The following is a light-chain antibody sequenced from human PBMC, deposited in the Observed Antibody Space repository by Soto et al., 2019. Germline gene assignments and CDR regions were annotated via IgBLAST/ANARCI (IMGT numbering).Light chain of an antibody. Sequence: QSALTQPRSVSGSPGQSVTISCTGTSSDVGGFNYVSWYQQHPGKAPKFMIYDVSERPSGVPDRFSGSKSGNTASLTISGLQAEDEADYYCCSYGDSYYVFGTGTKVTVL. V-gene: IGLV2-11*01. J-gene: IGLJ1*01. CDR2: DVS. CDR3: CSYGDSYYV. CDR1: SSDVGGFNY.